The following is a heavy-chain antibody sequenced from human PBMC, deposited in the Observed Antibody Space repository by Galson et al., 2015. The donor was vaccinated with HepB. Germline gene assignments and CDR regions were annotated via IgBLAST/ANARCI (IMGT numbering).Heavy chain of an antibody. CDR3: ARDTSSGWYSSHLDY. CDR1: GFTFSSYW. Sequence: SLRLSCAASGFTFSSYWMSWVRQAPGKGLEWVANIKQDGSEKYYVDSVKGRFTISRDNAKNSLYLQMNSLRAEDTAVYYCARDTSSGWYSSHLDYWGQGTLVTVSS. CDR2: IKQDGSEK. V-gene: IGHV3-7*03. J-gene: IGHJ4*02. D-gene: IGHD6-19*01.